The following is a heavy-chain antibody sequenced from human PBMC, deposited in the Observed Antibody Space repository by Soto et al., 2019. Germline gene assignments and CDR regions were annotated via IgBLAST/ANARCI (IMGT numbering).Heavy chain of an antibody. V-gene: IGHV3-11*01. CDR2: ISSSGSTI. Sequence: PGGSLRLSCAASGFTFSDYYMSWIRQAPGKGLEWVSYISSSGSTIYYADSVKGRFTISRDNAKNPLYLQMNSLRAEDTAVYYCARVLVVVAATMGVDRLDYFDYWGQGTLVTVSS. CDR3: ARVLVVVAATMGVDRLDYFDY. D-gene: IGHD2-15*01. J-gene: IGHJ4*02. CDR1: GFTFSDYY.